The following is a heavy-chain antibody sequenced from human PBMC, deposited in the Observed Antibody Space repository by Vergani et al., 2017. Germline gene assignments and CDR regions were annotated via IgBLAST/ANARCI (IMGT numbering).Heavy chain of an antibody. CDR3: ARWGNEKRLDS. Sequence: LLESGGGLVQPGGSLRLSCAASGFTFNIYAMSWVRQAPGKGLKWVSTISYNGGRTYYADSVTGRFTISRDNSKDTLFLQMNSLRVEDTAVYYCARWGNEKRLDSWGQGTLVTVSS. D-gene: IGHD1-1*01. J-gene: IGHJ5*01. CDR1: GFTFNIYA. CDR2: ISYNGGRT. V-gene: IGHV3-23*01.